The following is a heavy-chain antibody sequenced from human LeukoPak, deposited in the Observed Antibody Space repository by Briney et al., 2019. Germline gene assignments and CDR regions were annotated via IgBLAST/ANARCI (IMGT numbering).Heavy chain of an antibody. J-gene: IGHJ4*02. CDR2: IYYSGST. V-gene: IGHV4-59*08. D-gene: IGHD5-18*01. Sequence: PSETLSLTCTVSGGSIISYYWSWIRQPPGKGLEWIGYIYYSGSTNYNPSLKSRVTISVDTSKNQFSLKLSSVTAADTAVYYCARQQYSYGYAYLDYWGQGTLVTVSS. CDR1: GGSIISYY. CDR3: ARQQYSYGYAYLDY.